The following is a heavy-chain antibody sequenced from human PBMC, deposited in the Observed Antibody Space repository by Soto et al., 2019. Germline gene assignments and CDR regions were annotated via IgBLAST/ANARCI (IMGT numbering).Heavy chain of an antibody. CDR2: MSGAGRSS. CDR1: GFTFRSYA. Sequence: DVQLLASGGDLVQPGGSLRVSCAASGFTFRSYAMSWVRQAPGNGLEWVSSMSGAGRSSYDADSVKGRFTISRDNSKNTLYLQMNNLRAEDTALYYCAKGPIFGVENIYDYWGQGTLVTVSS. J-gene: IGHJ4*02. V-gene: IGHV3-23*01. CDR3: AKGPIFGVENIYDY. D-gene: IGHD3-3*01.